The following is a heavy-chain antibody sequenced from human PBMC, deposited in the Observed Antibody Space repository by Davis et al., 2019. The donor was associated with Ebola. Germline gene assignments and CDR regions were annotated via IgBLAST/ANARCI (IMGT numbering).Heavy chain of an antibody. CDR2: ISGSGGST. D-gene: IGHD2-8*02. CDR3: ASLGELVETNGYYYYYGMDV. J-gene: IGHJ6*02. CDR1: GFTFSSYA. V-gene: IGHV3-23*01. Sequence: PGGSLRLSCAASGFTFSSYAMSWVRQAPGKGLEWVSAISGSGGSTYYADSVKGRFTISRDNSKNTLYLQMNSLRAEDTAVYYCASLGELVETNGYYYYYGMDVWGQGTTVTVS.